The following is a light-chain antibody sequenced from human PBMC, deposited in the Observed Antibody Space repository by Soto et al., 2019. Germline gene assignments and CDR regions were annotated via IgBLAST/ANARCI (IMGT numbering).Light chain of an antibody. V-gene: IGLV2-23*01. CDR1: SSDVGSYNL. J-gene: IGLJ3*02. Sequence: QSALTQPASVSGSPGQSITISCTGTSSDVGSYNLVSWYQQYPGKAPKLIISEGSERPSGVSNRFSGSESGNTASLTISGLQADDEADYFCLSYAGSATSGVFGGGTKLTVL. CDR2: EGS. CDR3: LSYAGSATSGV.